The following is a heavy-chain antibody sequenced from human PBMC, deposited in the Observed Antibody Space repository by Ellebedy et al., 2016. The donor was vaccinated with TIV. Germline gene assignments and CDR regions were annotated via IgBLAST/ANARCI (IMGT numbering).Heavy chain of an antibody. Sequence: ASVKVSCKASGVTFSSYAISWVRQAPGQGLEWMGGIMAMFGTAHYAQKFQGRVTMTTDTSTSTTYMELRSLKSDDTAVYYCARDMVQGMVARYLWFDSWGQGTRVTVSS. CDR2: IMAMFGTA. V-gene: IGHV1-69*05. D-gene: IGHD1-26*01. CDR1: GVTFSSYA. CDR3: ARDMVQGMVARYLWFDS. J-gene: IGHJ5*01.